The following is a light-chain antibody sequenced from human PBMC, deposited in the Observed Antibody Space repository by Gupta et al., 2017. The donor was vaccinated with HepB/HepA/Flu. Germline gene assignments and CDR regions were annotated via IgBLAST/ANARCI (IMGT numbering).Light chain of an antibody. CDR3: QQYNNWPIT. Sequence: EIVMTQSPATLSVSPGERATLSCRASQSVSIKLAWYRQKPGQAPRLLIYGASTRATGIAARFSGSGSGTEFTLTISSLQSEDFAVYYCQQYNNWPITFGGGTKVEIK. J-gene: IGKJ4*01. CDR1: QSVSIK. V-gene: IGKV3-15*01. CDR2: GAS.